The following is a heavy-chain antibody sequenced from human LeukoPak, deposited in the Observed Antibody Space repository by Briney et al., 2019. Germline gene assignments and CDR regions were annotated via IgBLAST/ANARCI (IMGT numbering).Heavy chain of an antibody. J-gene: IGHJ4*02. CDR2: INSDGSTT. V-gene: IGHV3-74*01. D-gene: IGHD1-26*01. CDR3: AYIVGADY. Sequence: GGSLRLSCAASGFTFSSYWMHWVRQPPGKGLVWVSRINSDGSTTYYADSVKGRFTISRDNSKNTLFLQMNSLRAEDTAVYYCAYIVGADYWGQGTLVTVSS. CDR1: GFTFSSYW.